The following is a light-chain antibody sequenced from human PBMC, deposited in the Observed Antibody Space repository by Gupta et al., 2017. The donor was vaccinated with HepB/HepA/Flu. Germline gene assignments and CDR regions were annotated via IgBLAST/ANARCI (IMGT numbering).Light chain of an antibody. J-gene: IGLJ2*01. CDR1: SGINVGTYR. Sequence: QAVLTRPSSLSASPGASASPTCTLRSGINVGTYRIHWYQQKPGSPPQYLLRYKSDSDKQQGSGVPSRFSGSTDASANAGILLISGLQSEEEADEDCKIWQNSAVVFGGVTELTGL. CDR2: YKSDSDK. CDR3: KIWQNSAVV. V-gene: IGLV5-45*02.